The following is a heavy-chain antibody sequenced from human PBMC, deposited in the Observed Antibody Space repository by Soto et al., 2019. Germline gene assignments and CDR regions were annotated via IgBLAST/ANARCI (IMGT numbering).Heavy chain of an antibody. CDR3: ARLFAVAGTLRRDD. CDR1: GGSISSYY. Sequence: PSETLSLTCTVSGGSISSYYWSWIRQPPGKGLEWIGYIYYSGSTNYNPSLKSRVTISVDTSKNQFSLKLSSVTAADTAVYYWARLFAVAGTLRRDDWGQDTWSPSPQ. V-gene: IGHV4-59*08. D-gene: IGHD6-19*01. CDR2: IYYSGST. J-gene: IGHJ4*01.